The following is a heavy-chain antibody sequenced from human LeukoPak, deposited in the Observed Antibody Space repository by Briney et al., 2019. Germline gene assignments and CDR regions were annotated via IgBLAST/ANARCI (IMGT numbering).Heavy chain of an antibody. CDR1: GGSFSGYY. Sequence: SETLSLTCAVYGGSFSGYYWSWIRQPPGKGLEWIGEINRSGSTNYNPSLKSRVTISVDTSKNQFSLKLSSVTAADTAVYYCARLYYDFWSGYNWFDPWGQGTLVTVSS. J-gene: IGHJ5*02. D-gene: IGHD3-3*01. CDR3: ARLYYDFWSGYNWFDP. CDR2: INRSGST. V-gene: IGHV4-34*01.